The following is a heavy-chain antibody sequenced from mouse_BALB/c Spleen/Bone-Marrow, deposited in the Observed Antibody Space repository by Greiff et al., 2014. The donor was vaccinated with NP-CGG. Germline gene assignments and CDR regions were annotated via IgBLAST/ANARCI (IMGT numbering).Heavy chain of an antibody. J-gene: IGHJ2*01. CDR1: GYTFTRYW. Sequence: QVQLQQSGAELLKPGTSVKLSCKASGYTFTRYWMHWVKQRPGQGLEWIGELNPSNGHTNYNGKFKNKATVTVDRSSRTAYMQLSSLTSEDSAVYYCARMITTRGFDYWGQGTTLTVSS. D-gene: IGHD2-4*01. CDR2: LNPSNGHT. V-gene: IGHV1S81*02. CDR3: ARMITTRGFDY.